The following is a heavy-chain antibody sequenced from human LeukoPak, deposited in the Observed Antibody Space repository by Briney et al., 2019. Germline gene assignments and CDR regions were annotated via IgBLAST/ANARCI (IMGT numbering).Heavy chain of an antibody. CDR3: ARARCYYDSSGYYY. CDR1: GFTFSSYG. V-gene: IGHV3-33*01. Sequence: GRSLRLSCAASGFTFSSYGMHWVRQAPGKGLEWVAVIWYDGSNKYYADSVTGRFTISRDNAKNTLYLQMNSLRAEDTAVCYCARARCYYDSSGYYYWGQGTLVTVSS. CDR2: IWYDGSNK. J-gene: IGHJ4*02. D-gene: IGHD3-22*01.